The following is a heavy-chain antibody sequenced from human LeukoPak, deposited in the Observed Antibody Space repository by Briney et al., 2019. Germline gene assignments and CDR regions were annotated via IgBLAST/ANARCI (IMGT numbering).Heavy chain of an antibody. Sequence: RGSLRLSCAASGFTFSSYWMSWVRQAPGKGLEWVANIKQDGSEIYYVDSVKGRFTISRDNAKNSLYLQMSSLRAEDTAVYYCARDYGGNSWVDYWGQGTLVTVSS. CDR3: ARDYGGNSWVDY. CDR1: GFTFSSYW. J-gene: IGHJ4*02. V-gene: IGHV3-7*01. CDR2: IKQDGSEI. D-gene: IGHD4-23*01.